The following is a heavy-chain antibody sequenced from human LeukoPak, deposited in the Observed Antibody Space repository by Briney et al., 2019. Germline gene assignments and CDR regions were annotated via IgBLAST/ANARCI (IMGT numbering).Heavy chain of an antibody. CDR3: ARDFSSSGSYDY. J-gene: IGHJ4*02. Sequence: PGGSLRLSCAASGFTVSSNYMSWVRQAPGRGLEWVSVIYSGGSTYYADSVKGRFTISRDNSKNTLYLQMNSLRAEDTAVYYCARDFSSSGSYDYWGQGTLVTVSS. CDR2: IYSGGST. V-gene: IGHV3-53*01. CDR1: GFTVSSNY. D-gene: IGHD3-22*01.